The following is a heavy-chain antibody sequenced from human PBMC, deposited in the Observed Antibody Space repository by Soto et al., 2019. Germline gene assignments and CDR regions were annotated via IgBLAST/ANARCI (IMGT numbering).Heavy chain of an antibody. CDR2: INAGNGNT. Sequence: ASVKLSCKASGYTFTSYALHWGSQAPGQRLEWMGWINAGNGNTKYSQKFQGRVTITRDTSASTAYMELSSLRSEDTAVYYCARDPAPSIQLWYDAFDIWGQGTMVTVSS. V-gene: IGHV1-3*01. J-gene: IGHJ3*02. D-gene: IGHD5-18*01. CDR3: ARDPAPSIQLWYDAFDI. CDR1: GYTFTSYA.